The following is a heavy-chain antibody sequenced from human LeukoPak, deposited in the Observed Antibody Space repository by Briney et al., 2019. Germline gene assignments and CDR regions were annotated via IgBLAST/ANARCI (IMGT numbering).Heavy chain of an antibody. CDR1: GDSISSSNYY. CDR2: IFYSGTT. D-gene: IGHD3-3*01. J-gene: IGHJ4*02. V-gene: IGHV4-39*01. CDR3: ARQTGSGLFILP. Sequence: SETLSLTCTVSGDSISSSNYYWAWVRQPPGKGLEWIGSIFYSGTTYYSSSLKSRVTMSVDTSKNQFSLRLTSVTAADTAVYYCARQTGSGLFILPGGQGTLVTVSS.